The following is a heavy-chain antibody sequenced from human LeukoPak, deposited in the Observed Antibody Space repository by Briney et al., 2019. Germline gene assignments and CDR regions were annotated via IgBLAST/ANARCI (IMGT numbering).Heavy chain of an antibody. D-gene: IGHD4-23*01. CDR1: GGTFSSYA. V-gene: IGHV1-69*13. Sequence: SVKVSCKASGGTFSSYAISWVRQAPGQGLEWMGGIIPIFGTANYAQKFQGRVTITADESTSTAYMELSSLRSEDTAVYYCARGLTTVVTHHSYYYYYMDVWGKGTTVTVSS. CDR2: IIPIFGTA. J-gene: IGHJ6*03. CDR3: ARGLTTVVTHHSYYYYYMDV.